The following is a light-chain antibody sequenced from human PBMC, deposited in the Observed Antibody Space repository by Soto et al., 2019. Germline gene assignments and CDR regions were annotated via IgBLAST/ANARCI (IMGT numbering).Light chain of an antibody. CDR2: EVT. J-gene: IGLJ1*01. Sequence: QSALTQPASVSGSPGQSITISCTGTSSDVGGYNYVSWYQQHPGKAPKLIIYEVTKRPSGVPDRFSGSKSGNTASLTVSGLQTDDEADYYCSSYGGSNNFVFGTGTKVTVL. CDR1: SSDVGGYNY. CDR3: SSYGGSNNFV. V-gene: IGLV2-8*01.